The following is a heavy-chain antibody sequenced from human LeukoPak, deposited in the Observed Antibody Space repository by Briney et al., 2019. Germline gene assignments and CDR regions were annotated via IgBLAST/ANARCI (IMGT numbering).Heavy chain of an antibody. CDR1: GFTFGNSW. J-gene: IGHJ3*01. CDR2: INADGSTT. CDR3: IVVVEPPDSDGFDV. Sequence: PGGSLRLSCAASGFTFGNSWVHWVREAPGKGLLRVSLINADGSTTSYADSVKGRFTISRDNASNTLSLEMNSLTIEDTAVYYCIVVVEPPDSDGFDVWGQGTMITVSS. V-gene: IGHV3-74*01. D-gene: IGHD1-14*01.